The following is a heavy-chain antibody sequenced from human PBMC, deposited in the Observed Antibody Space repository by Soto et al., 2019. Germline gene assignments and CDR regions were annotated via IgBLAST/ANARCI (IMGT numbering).Heavy chain of an antibody. D-gene: IGHD3-16*01. Sequence: QVQLVQSGAEVKKPGSSVKVSCKASGGTFSSYAISWVRQAPGQGLEWMGGIIPIFGTANYAQKFQGRVTITADESTSTDYMELSSLRSEDTAVYYCARDLFGEEGNWFDPWGQGTLVTVSS. J-gene: IGHJ5*02. CDR3: ARDLFGEEGNWFDP. CDR2: IIPIFGTA. CDR1: GGTFSSYA. V-gene: IGHV1-69*01.